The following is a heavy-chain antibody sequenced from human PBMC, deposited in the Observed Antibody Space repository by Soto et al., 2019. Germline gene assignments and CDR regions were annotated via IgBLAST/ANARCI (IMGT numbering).Heavy chain of an antibody. D-gene: IGHD1-26*01. CDR1: GFTFSSYS. J-gene: IGHJ4*02. V-gene: IGHV3-48*01. CDR2: ISSSSSTI. CDR3: ARDLVRDVPSPDY. Sequence: GGSLRLSCAASGFTFSSYSMNWVRQAPGKGLEWVSYISSSSSTIYYADSVKGRFTISRDNAKNSLYLQMNSLRAEDTAVYYCARDLVRDVPSPDYWGQGTLVTVSS.